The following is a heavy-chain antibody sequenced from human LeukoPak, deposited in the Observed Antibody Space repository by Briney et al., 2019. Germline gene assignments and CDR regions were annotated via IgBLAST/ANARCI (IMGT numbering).Heavy chain of an antibody. J-gene: IGHJ2*01. CDR3: ARDQRESYGYSYGQGYFDL. V-gene: IGHV4-4*02. D-gene: IGHD5-18*01. Sequence: SGTLSLTCAVSGGSLSSSTWWSGVRQPPGKGRGGFGEIYHSGSTNYNPSLKSRVTISVDKSKNQFSLKLSSVTAADTAVYYCARDQRESYGYSYGQGYFDLWGRGTLVTVSS. CDR1: GGSLSSSTW. CDR2: IYHSGST.